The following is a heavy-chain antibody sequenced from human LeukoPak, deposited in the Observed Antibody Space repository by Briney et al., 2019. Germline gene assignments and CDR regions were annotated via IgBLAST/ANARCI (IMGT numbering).Heavy chain of an antibody. CDR1: GFTFSSYW. D-gene: IGHD5-12*01. CDR2: INTDGSST. V-gene: IGHV3-74*01. Sequence: GGSLRLSCAASGFTFSSYWMHWVRQAPGKGLVWVSRINTDGSSTTYADSVKGRFIISRDNAKNTLYLQVNSLRAEDTAVYYCARDGRASGYDLYAFDIWGQGTTVTVSS. J-gene: IGHJ3*02. CDR3: ARDGRASGYDLYAFDI.